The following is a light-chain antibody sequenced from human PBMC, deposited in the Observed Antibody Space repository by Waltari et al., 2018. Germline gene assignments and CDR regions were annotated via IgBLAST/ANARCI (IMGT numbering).Light chain of an antibody. J-gene: IGKJ2*01. Sequence: ELVMTHSPATLSVSPGESATLSRRASQSVSSKLAWYQQKLGQAPRLLIYGASTRATGIPARFSGSGSGTEFTLTISSLQSEDFALYYCQQYNNWPPFTFGQGTKLEIK. V-gene: IGKV3-15*01. CDR3: QQYNNWPPFT. CDR1: QSVSSK. CDR2: GAS.